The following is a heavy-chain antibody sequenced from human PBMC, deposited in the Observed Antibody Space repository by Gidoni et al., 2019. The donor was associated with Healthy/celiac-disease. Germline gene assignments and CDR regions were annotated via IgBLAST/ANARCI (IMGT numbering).Heavy chain of an antibody. J-gene: IGHJ4*02. V-gene: IGHV3-33*01. CDR1: GFTFSSYG. D-gene: IGHD4-17*01. CDR2: IWYDGSNK. Sequence: QVQLVESGGGVVQPGRSLRLSCAASGFTFSSYGMHWVRQAPGKGLEWVAVIWYDGSNKYYADSVKGRFTISRDNSKNTLYLQMNSLRAEDTAVYYCARALMTTVTVVDYWGQGTLVTVSS. CDR3: ARALMTTVTVVDY.